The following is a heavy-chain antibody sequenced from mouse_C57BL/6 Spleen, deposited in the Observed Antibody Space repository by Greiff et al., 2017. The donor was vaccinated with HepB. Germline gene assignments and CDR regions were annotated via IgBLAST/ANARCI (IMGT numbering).Heavy chain of an antibody. J-gene: IGHJ4*01. D-gene: IGHD3-2*02. Sequence: EVKLVESGGDLVKPGGSLKLSCAASGFTFSSYGMSWVRQTPDKRLEWVATISSGGSYTYYPDSVKGRFTISRDNAKNTLYLQMSSLKSEDTAMYYCAVHEDSSGYAMDYWGQGTSVTVSS. V-gene: IGHV5-6*01. CDR3: AVHEDSSGYAMDY. CDR2: ISSGGSYT. CDR1: GFTFSSYG.